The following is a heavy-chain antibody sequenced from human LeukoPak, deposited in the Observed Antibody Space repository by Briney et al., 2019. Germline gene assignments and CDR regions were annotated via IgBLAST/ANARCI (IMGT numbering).Heavy chain of an antibody. D-gene: IGHD6-13*01. J-gene: IGHJ4*02. V-gene: IGHV1-18*01. CDR2: ISAYNGNT. Sequence: ASVKVSCKASGYTFTSYGISWVRQAPGQGLEWMGWISAYNGNTNYAQKLQGRVIMTTDTSTSTAYMELRSLRSDDTAVYYCARDQVRLLGYSSSTPFDYWGQGTLVTVSS. CDR3: ARDQVRLLGYSSSTPFDY. CDR1: GYTFTSYG.